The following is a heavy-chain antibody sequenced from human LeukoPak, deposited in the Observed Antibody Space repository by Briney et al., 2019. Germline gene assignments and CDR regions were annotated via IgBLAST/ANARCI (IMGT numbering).Heavy chain of an antibody. CDR1: GFTFNNYD. J-gene: IGHJ1*01. V-gene: IGHV3-13*04. Sequence: PGGSLRLSCAASGFTFNNYDMHWVRQATGKGLEGVAAIGTEGGTYYPASVKGRFTISRENGKNSLFLQMDSLRAGDSSVYYCARSFHCSGGRCYLDFLLWGQGSLVTVSS. CDR2: IGTEGGT. D-gene: IGHD2-15*01. CDR3: ARSFHCSGGRCYLDFLL.